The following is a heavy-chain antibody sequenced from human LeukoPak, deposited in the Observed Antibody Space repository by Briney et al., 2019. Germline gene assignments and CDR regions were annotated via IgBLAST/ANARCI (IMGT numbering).Heavy chain of an antibody. V-gene: IGHV1-8*01. CDR2: MNPNSGNT. CDR3: ARERAVYDVYGMDV. Sequence: ASVKVSCKASGYTFTSYDINLVRQATGQGLEWMGWMNPNSGNTGYAQKFQGRVTMTRNTSISTAYMELSSLRSEDTAVYYCARERAVYDVYGMDVWGQGTTVTVSS. D-gene: IGHD2-8*01. CDR1: GYTFTSYD. J-gene: IGHJ6*02.